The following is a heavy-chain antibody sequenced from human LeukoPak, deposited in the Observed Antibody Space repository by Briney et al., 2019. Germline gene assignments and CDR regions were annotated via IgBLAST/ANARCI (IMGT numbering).Heavy chain of an antibody. Sequence: GGSLRLSYASSGFTFTTYWMSWVRQAPGKGLEWVVNIKQDGTEKYYVDSVKGRFTISRDNSKNTLYLQMNSLRAEDTAVYYCAELGITMIGGVWGKGTTVTISS. CDR3: AELGITMIGGV. D-gene: IGHD3-10*02. V-gene: IGHV3-7*01. CDR2: IKQDGTEK. CDR1: GFTFTTYW. J-gene: IGHJ6*04.